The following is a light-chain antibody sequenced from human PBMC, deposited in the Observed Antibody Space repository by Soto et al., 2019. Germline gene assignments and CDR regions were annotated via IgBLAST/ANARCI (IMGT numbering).Light chain of an antibody. CDR3: QQYGNSPLT. CDR2: GAS. V-gene: IGKV3-20*01. J-gene: IGKJ4*01. CDR1: QSVTSNY. Sequence: EIVLTQSPGTLSSSPGERATLSCRASQSVTSNYLAWYQQKPGQAPRLLIYGASSRATGIPDRFSGSGSGTDFTLTISRLEPADFAVYYCQQYGNSPLTFGGGTKVEIK.